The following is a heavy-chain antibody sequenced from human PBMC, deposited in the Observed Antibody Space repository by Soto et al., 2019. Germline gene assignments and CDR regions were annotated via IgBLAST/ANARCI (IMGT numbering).Heavy chain of an antibody. D-gene: IGHD3-16*01. CDR2: IYWDDDK. CDR1: GFSLSTTAVG. V-gene: IGHV2-5*02. J-gene: IGHJ4*02. Sequence: QITLKESGPTLVKPTQTLTLTCTFSGFSLSTTAVGVGWLRQPPGRALEGLALIYWDDDKRYSPSLKSRLTITKDTSKNQVVLTMTNMDPVDTATYYCAHIAYAWVLGGFDYWGQGTLVTVSS. CDR3: AHIAYAWVLGGFDY.